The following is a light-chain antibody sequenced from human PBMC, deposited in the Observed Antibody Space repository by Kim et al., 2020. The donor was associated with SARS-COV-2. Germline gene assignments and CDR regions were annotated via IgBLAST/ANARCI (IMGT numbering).Light chain of an antibody. CDR2: QDS. V-gene: IGLV3-1*01. Sequence: VSPGQTASITCSGDKLGDKYACWYQQKPGQSPLLVIYQDSKRPSGIPERFSGSNSGNTATLTISGTQAMDEADYFCQAWDSSTEVFGGGTQLTVL. J-gene: IGLJ2*01. CDR3: QAWDSSTEV. CDR1: KLGDKY.